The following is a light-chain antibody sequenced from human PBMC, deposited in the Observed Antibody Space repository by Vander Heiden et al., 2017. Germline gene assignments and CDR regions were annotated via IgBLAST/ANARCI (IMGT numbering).Light chain of an antibody. V-gene: IGKV3-15*01. Sequence: EVVMTQSPATVSGSPGDGATLSCKASQSLRSNVAWYQQKPGQAPRLLIYATTTKATGIPARFSGSGSGTQFTLTISSLQSEDFAVYFCQRYNYWPLIFGGGTKVEIK. CDR3: QRYNYWPLI. CDR2: ATT. CDR1: QSLRSN. J-gene: IGKJ4*01.